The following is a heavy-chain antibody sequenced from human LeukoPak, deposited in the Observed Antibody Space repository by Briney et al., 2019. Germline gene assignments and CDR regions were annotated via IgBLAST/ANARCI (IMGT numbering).Heavy chain of an antibody. CDR3: AKRIAVAGPYFDY. Sequence: GGSLRLACAASGFTSSSYAMSWVRQGPGKGLEWVSAISTSGGSTYYADSVKGRFTISRDNSKNTLYLQMNSLRAEDAAVYYCAKRIAVAGPYFDYWGRGTLVTVSS. CDR2: ISTSGGST. V-gene: IGHV3-23*01. D-gene: IGHD6-19*01. J-gene: IGHJ4*02. CDR1: GFTSSSYA.